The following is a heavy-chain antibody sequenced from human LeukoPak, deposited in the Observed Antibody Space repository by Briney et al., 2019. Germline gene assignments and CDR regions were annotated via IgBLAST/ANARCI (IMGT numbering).Heavy chain of an antibody. CDR3: ARESGGGRKLGYCSSTSCFTNYFDY. CDR1: GFTFSSYG. D-gene: IGHD2-2*02. Sequence: GGSLRLSCAASGFTFSSYGMHWVRQAPGKGLEWVAVIWYDGSNKYYADSVKGRFTISRGNSKNTLYLQMNSLRAEDTAVYYCARESGGGRKLGYCSSTSCFTNYFDYWGQGTLVTVSS. CDR2: IWYDGSNK. J-gene: IGHJ4*02. V-gene: IGHV3-33*01.